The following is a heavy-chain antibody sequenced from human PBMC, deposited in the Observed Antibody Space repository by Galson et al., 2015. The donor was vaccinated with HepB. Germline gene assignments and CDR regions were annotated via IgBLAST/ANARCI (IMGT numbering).Heavy chain of an antibody. J-gene: IGHJ4*02. CDR1: GLAFRKNG. D-gene: IGHD1-1*01. V-gene: IGHV3-15*01. Sequence: SLRLSCAASGLAFRKNGMHWVRQAPGKGLEWVGRFKSKLDDGTTDYAAPVKGRFTISKDDSKNTLYLQMNSLKIEDTALYYCTTWNWNDEDYWGQGTLVT. CDR2: FKSKLDDGTT. CDR3: TTWNWNDEDY.